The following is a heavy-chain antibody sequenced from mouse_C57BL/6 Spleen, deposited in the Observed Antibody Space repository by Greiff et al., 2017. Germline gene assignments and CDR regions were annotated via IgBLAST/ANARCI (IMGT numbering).Heavy chain of an antibody. CDR2: IDPETGGT. V-gene: IGHV1-15*01. CDR3: TRAVYCNAMDY. J-gene: IGHJ4*01. D-gene: IGHD2-3*01. CDR1: GYTFTDYE. Sequence: VQLQQSGAELVRPGASVTLSCKASGYTFTDYEMHWVKQTPVHGLEWIGAIDPETGGTAYNQKFKGKAILTADKSSSTAYMELRSLTSEDSAVYYCTRAVYCNAMDYWGQGTSGTVSS.